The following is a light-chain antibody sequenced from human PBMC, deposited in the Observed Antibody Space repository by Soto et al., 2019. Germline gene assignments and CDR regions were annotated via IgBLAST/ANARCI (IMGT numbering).Light chain of an antibody. CDR2: DVS. V-gene: IGLV2-14*03. Sequence: QSVLTQPASVSGSPGQSITISCTGTSSDIGDYNYVSWYQQHPGKAPKLMIYDVSNRPSGVSNRFSGSKSGNTASLTISGLQTEDEAEYYCTSYRRSTTLVVFGGGTKVTVL. J-gene: IGLJ2*01. CDR3: TSYRRSTTLVV. CDR1: SSDIGDYNY.